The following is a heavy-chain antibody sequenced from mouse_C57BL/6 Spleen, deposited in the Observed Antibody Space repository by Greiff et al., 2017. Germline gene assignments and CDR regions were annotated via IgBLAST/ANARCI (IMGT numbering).Heavy chain of an antibody. D-gene: IGHD1-1*01. CDR2: TFYSGIT. J-gene: IGHJ1*03. CDR3: ARGTVVAPFDV. Sequence: EVQLQESGPSLVRPSQPLSLTCTVTGFSLNSDCYWIWIRQFPGNKLEYIGYTFYSGITYYNPSLASRTYITRDTSKNQFSLKLSSVTTEDTGTYYCARGTVVAPFDVWGTGTTVTVSS. CDR1: GFSLNSDCY. V-gene: IGHV3-3*01.